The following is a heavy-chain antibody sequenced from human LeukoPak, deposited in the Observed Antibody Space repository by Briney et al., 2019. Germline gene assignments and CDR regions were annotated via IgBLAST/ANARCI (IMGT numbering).Heavy chain of an antibody. J-gene: IGHJ4*02. CDR1: GFTFSSYA. CDR2: ISSSGGAT. V-gene: IGHV3-23*01. D-gene: IGHD1-26*01. CDR3: AKGVGSTAWSAFDY. Sequence: PGGSLRLSCAASGFTFSSYAMSWVRQAPGKGLEWVSGISSSGGATYYTDSVEGRFTISRDNTKNTLYLQLNSLRAEDTAVYYCAKGVGSTAWSAFDYWGQGTLVTVSS.